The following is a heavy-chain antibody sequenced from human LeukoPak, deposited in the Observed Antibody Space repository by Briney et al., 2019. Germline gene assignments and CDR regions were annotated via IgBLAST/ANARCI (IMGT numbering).Heavy chain of an antibody. D-gene: IGHD3-16*01. J-gene: IGHJ5*02. CDR2: IRPEGSDK. CDR3: AKKVMPATPGNNWFDP. V-gene: IGHV3-7*03. Sequence: GGSLRLSCAASGFTLTNYWMGWVRQAPGKGLEWVANIRPEGSDKYYVDSVKGRFTISRDNAQNSLYLQMNSLRPEDTAVYYCAKKVMPATPGNNWFDPWGQGTLVTVSS. CDR1: GFTLTNYW.